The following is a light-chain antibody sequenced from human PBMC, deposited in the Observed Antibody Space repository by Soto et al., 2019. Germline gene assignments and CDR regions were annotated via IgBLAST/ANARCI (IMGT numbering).Light chain of an antibody. CDR2: GGA. CDR3: RERTNYRQT. J-gene: IGKJ1*01. V-gene: IGKV3D-20*02. CDR1: QSLRSNY. Sequence: FAPXXRATLSCRASQSLRSNYLAWYEQKPGGAARLLINGGARRGAGIPDTFSSSGSGTDFTLTISRLEPEDFALYYCRERTNYRQTFGDGTTVDIK.